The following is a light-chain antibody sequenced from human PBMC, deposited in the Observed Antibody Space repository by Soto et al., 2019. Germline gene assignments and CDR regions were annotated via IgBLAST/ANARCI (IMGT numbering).Light chain of an antibody. V-gene: IGKV3-11*01. Sequence: EIVLTQSPATLSLSPGERATLSCRASQSVSSQLAWYQQKPGQAPRLLIYDASNRATGIPARFSGSGSATDFTLTISSLEPEDFGVYYCQQRSNWPPVTFGGGTKVDIK. CDR2: DAS. J-gene: IGKJ4*01. CDR3: QQRSNWPPVT. CDR1: QSVSSQ.